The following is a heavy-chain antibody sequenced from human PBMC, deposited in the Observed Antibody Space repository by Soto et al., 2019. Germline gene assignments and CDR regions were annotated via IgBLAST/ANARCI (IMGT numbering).Heavy chain of an antibody. CDR2: INPSGGST. Sequence: ASVKVSCKASGYTFTSYYMHWVRQAPGQGLEWMGIINPSGGSTSYAQKFQGRATMTRDTSTSTVYMELSSLRSEDTAVYYCARETVSYSSSSVSSDYWGQGTLVTVSS. D-gene: IGHD6-6*01. J-gene: IGHJ4*02. CDR3: ARETVSYSSSSVSSDY. V-gene: IGHV1-46*01. CDR1: GYTFTSYY.